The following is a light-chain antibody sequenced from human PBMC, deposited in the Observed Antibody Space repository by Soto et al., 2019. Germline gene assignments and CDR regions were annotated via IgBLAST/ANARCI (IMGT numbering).Light chain of an antibody. CDR3: QQRSNWPPWT. Sequence: PRERVALTCKASQSVSSSYLPWYQQKPGQAPSLLIYGASTRATSIPARFSGSGSGTDSTLTIRRLEPEDFAVYSCQQRSNWPPWTFGQGTKLDIK. CDR2: GAS. CDR1: QSVSSSY. V-gene: IGKV3D-20*02. J-gene: IGKJ1*01.